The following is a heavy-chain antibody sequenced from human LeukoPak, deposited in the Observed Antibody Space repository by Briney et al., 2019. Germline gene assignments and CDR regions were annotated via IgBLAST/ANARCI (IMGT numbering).Heavy chain of an antibody. Sequence: GGSLRLSCAASGFTFSSYAMSWVRQALGKGLEWVSAISGSGGSTYYADSVKGRFTISRDNSKNTLYLQMNSLRAEDTAVYYCAKEHLVIYGSASYFDYWGQGTLVTVSS. CDR3: AKEHLVIYGSASYFDY. J-gene: IGHJ4*02. V-gene: IGHV3-23*01. CDR1: GFTFSSYA. CDR2: ISGSGGST. D-gene: IGHD3-10*01.